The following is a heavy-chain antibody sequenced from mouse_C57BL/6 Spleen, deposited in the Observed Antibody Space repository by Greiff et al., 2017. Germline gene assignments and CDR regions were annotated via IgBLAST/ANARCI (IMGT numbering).Heavy chain of an antibody. J-gene: IGHJ2*01. CDR2: SRNKANDYTT. CDR3: ARGHYDYAGFDY. Sequence: EVMLVESGGGLVQSGRSLRLSCATSGFTFSDFYMEWVRQAPGKGLEWIAASRNKANDYTTEYSASVKGRFIVSRDTSQSILYLQMNALRAEDTAIYYCARGHYDYAGFDYWGQGTTLTVSS. CDR1: GFTFSDFY. D-gene: IGHD2-4*01. V-gene: IGHV7-1*01.